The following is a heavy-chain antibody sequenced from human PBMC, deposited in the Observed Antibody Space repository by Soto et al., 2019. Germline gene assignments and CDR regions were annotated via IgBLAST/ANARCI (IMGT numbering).Heavy chain of an antibody. CDR3: ARHLDSPFGDLYYYGMDV. D-gene: IGHD3-10*01. J-gene: IGHJ6*02. CDR2: IIPIFGTA. CDR1: GCTFSSYA. V-gene: IGHV1-69*13. Sequence: SVKVSCKASGCTFSSYAISWVRQAPGQGLEWMGGIIPIFGTANYAQKFQGRVTITADESTSTAYMELSSLRSEDTAVYYCARHLDSPFGDLYYYGMDVWGQGTTVTVSS.